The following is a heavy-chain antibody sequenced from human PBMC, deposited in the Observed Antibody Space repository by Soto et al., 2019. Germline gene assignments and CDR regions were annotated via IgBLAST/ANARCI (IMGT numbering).Heavy chain of an antibody. CDR1: GFTFSSYG. V-gene: IGHV3-30*18. J-gene: IGHJ6*02. CDR3: AKDRLRGGFLTTATTNGMDV. D-gene: IGHD1-26*01. CDR2: ISHDGSNK. Sequence: QVQLVESGGSVVQPGRSLRLSCAASGFTFSSYGMHWVRQAPGKGLEWVALISHDGSNKYYVDSVKGRFTISRDNSKNTLFLQMNSLRAGDTAVYYCAKDRLRGGFLTTATTNGMDVWGQGTTVTVSS.